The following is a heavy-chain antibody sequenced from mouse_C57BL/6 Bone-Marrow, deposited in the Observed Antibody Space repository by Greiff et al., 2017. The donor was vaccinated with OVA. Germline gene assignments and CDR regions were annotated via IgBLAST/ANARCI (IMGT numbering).Heavy chain of an antibody. CDR1: GYTFTTYP. J-gene: IGHJ4*01. V-gene: IGHV1-47*01. CDR3: ARTGYSKRGLLAMDY. Sequence: VKLMESGAELVKPGASVKMSCKASGYTFTTYPIEWMKQNHGKSLEWIGNFHPYNDDTKYNEKFKGKATLTVEKSSSTVYLELSRLTSDDSAVYYCARTGYSKRGLLAMDYWGQGTSVTVSS. CDR2: FHPYNDDT. D-gene: IGHD2-5*01.